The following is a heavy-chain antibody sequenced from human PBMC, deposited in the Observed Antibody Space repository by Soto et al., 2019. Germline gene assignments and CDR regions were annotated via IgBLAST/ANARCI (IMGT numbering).Heavy chain of an antibody. CDR3: ARDMHAGFTHYFDP. CDR1: GYTFTGYY. CDR2: INPNSGDT. V-gene: IGHV1-2*02. J-gene: IGHJ5*02. D-gene: IGHD1-26*01. Sequence: ASVKVSCKASGYTFTGYYVHWVRQAPGQGLEWMGWINPNSGDTYLAQRFQGRVTMNRDTSIGTAYMELRGLTSDDTAEYYCARDMHAGFTHYFDPWGQGTLVTVSS.